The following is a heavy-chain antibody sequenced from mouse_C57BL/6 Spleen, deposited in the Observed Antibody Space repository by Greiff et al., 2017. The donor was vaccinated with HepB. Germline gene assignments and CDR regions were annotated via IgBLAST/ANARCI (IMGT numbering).Heavy chain of an antibody. CDR3: ARDYYYGSSLYAMDY. V-gene: IGHV1-54*01. CDR2: INPGSGGT. D-gene: IGHD1-1*01. J-gene: IGHJ4*01. Sequence: QVQLQQSGAELVRPGTSVKVSCKASGYAFTNYLIEWVKQRPGQGLEWIGVINPGSGGTNYNEKFKGKATLTADKSSSTAYMQLSSLTSEDSAVYFCARDYYYGSSLYAMDYWGQGTSVTVSS. CDR1: GYAFTNYL.